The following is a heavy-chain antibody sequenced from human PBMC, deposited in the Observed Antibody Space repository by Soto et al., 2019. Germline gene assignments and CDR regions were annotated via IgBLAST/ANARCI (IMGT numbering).Heavy chain of an antibody. V-gene: IGHV3-23*01. CDR3: ANHPPFLVYTGLETGIFDY. CDR1: GFTFSSYA. Sequence: EVQLLESGGGLVQPGGSLRLSCTVSGFTFSSYAMSWVRQAPGKGLEWVSAISASGGSIYYADSVKGRFTISRDNSKNTLYLQINSLRAEDTAVYYCANHPPFLVYTGLETGIFDYWGQGTLVTVSA. J-gene: IGHJ4*02. CDR2: ISASGGSI. D-gene: IGHD3-3*01.